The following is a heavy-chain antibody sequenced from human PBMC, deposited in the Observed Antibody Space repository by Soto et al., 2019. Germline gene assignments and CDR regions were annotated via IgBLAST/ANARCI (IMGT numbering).Heavy chain of an antibody. CDR2: IKQDGSEK. CDR1: GFTFSSYW. CDR3: ARVRNYDFWSGYEGYYFDY. J-gene: IGHJ4*02. V-gene: IGHV3-7*03. D-gene: IGHD3-3*01. Sequence: EVQLVESGGGLVQPGGSLRLSCAASGFTFSSYWMSWVRQAPGKGREWVANIKQDGSEKYYVDSVKGRFTISRDNAKNSLYLQMNSLRAEDTAVYYCARVRNYDFWSGYEGYYFDYWGQGTLVTVSS.